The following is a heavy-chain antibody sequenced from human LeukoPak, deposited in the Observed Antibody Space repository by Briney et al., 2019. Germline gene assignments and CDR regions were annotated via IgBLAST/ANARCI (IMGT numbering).Heavy chain of an antibody. D-gene: IGHD2-21*02. Sequence: ASVKVSCKASGGTFSSYAISWVRQAPGQGLEWMGGIIPIFGTANYAQKFQGRVTITTDESTSTAYMELSSLRSEDTAVYYCAVAYCGGDCYSRADYWGQGTLVTVSS. J-gene: IGHJ4*02. CDR1: GGTFSSYA. CDR2: IIPIFGTA. CDR3: AVAYCGGDCYSRADY. V-gene: IGHV1-69*05.